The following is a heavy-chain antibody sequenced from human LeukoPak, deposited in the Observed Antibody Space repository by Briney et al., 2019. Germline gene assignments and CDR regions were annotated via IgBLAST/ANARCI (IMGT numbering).Heavy chain of an antibody. V-gene: IGHV3-33*06. CDR2: IWYDGSNK. J-gene: IGHJ6*03. Sequence: PGGSLRLSCAASGFTFSSHGMHWVRQAPGKGLEWVAVIWYDGSNKYYADSVKGRFTISRDNSKNTLYLQMNSLRAEDTAVYYCAKAGWAFDYYYYMDVWGKGTTVTVSS. CDR1: GFTFSSHG. D-gene: IGHD3-9*01. CDR3: AKAGWAFDYYYYMDV.